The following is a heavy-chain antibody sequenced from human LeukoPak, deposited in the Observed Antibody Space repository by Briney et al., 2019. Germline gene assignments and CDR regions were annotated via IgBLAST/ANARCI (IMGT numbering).Heavy chain of an antibody. Sequence: PGGSLRLSCAASGFTFSSYGMHWVRQAPGKGLEWVAVIWYDGSNKFYADSVKGRFTISRDNSKNTLYLQMNSLRAEDTAVYYCARDNVRFGSREASDYWGQGTLVTVSS. CDR1: GFTFSSYG. CDR2: IWYDGSNK. V-gene: IGHV3-33*01. D-gene: IGHD3-10*01. J-gene: IGHJ4*02. CDR3: ARDNVRFGSREASDY.